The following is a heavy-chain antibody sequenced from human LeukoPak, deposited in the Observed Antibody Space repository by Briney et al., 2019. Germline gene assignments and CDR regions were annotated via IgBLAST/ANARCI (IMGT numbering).Heavy chain of an antibody. CDR3: ATSTTVTTDYFDY. D-gene: IGHD4-17*01. CDR1: GDSISSYY. J-gene: IGHJ4*02. CDR2: IYYSGST. Sequence: SETLSLTCTVSGDSISSYYWSWIRQPPGKGLEWIGYIYYSGSTNYNPSLKSRVTISVDTSKNQFSLKLSSVTAADTAVYYCATSTTVTTDYFDYWGQGTLVTVSS. V-gene: IGHV4-59*08.